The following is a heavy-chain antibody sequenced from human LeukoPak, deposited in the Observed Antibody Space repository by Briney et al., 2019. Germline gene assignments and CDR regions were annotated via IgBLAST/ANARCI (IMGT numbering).Heavy chain of an antibody. Sequence: QAGGSLGLSCAASGFTFSSYGMHWVRQAPGKGLEWVAVIWYDGSNKYYADSVKGRFTISRDNSKNTLYLQMNSLRAEDTAVYYCAKDLGIVGSAFDYWGQGTLVTVSS. J-gene: IGHJ4*02. V-gene: IGHV3-33*06. D-gene: IGHD3-22*01. CDR1: GFTFSSYG. CDR2: IWYDGSNK. CDR3: AKDLGIVGSAFDY.